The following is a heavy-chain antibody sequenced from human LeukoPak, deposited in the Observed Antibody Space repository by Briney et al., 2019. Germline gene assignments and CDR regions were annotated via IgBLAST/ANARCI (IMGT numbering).Heavy chain of an antibody. V-gene: IGHV3-15*07. CDR3: TTRPGY. J-gene: IGHJ4*02. Sequence: SGGSLRLSCAASGITFSNAWMNWVRPAPGKGVEWVGRIKSKTDGGTTDYAASVKGRFTISRDDSKNTPYLQMSSLKTEDTAVYYCTTRPGYWGQGTLVTVSS. CDR2: IKSKTDGGTT. CDR1: GITFSNAW. D-gene: IGHD3-10*01.